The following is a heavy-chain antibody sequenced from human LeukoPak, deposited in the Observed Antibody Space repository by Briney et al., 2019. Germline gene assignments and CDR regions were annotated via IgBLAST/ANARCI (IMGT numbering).Heavy chain of an antibody. CDR3: ARARRSGSYPDAFDI. V-gene: IGHV4-61*02. CDR2: IYTSGST. J-gene: IGHJ3*02. CDR1: GGSISSGSYY. Sequence: SQTLSLTCTVSGGSISSGSYYWSWLRQPAGKGLGWIGRIYTSGSTNSNPPLKSRVPISVDTTKYQCYLKLSSVTAPRTTVFYCARARRSGSYPDAFDIWGQGTMVTVSS. D-gene: IGHD3-10*01.